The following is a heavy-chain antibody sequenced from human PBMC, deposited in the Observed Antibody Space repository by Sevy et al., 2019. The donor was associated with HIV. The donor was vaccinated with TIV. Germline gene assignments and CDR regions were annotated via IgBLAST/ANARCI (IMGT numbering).Heavy chain of an antibody. J-gene: IGHJ6*03. V-gene: IGHV4-59*01. CDR1: GGSISGFY. Sequence: SETLSLTCAVSGGSISGFYWSWIRQPPGKGLEWIGYRYHTGTTNYNPSLKSRVTMTLDRAKNEISLSLTSVTAWDTAVYFCARGTYFDFWSGYDDRCRRTHYHIDVWGKGTTVTVSS. CDR2: RYHTGTT. CDR3: ARGTYFDFWSGYDDRCRRTHYHIDV. D-gene: IGHD3-3*01.